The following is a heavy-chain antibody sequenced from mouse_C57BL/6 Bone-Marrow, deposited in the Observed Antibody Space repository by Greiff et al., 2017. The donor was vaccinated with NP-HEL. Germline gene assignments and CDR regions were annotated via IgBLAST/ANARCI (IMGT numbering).Heavy chain of an antibody. D-gene: IGHD1-1*01. CDR3: AREGLTTVVDWYFEV. V-gene: IGHV5-15*04. Sequence: EVKVEESGGGLVQPGGSLKLSCAASGFTFSDYGMAWVRQAPRKGPEWVAFISNLAYSIYYADTVTGRFTISRENAKNTLYLEMSSLRSEDTAMYYCAREGLTTVVDWYFEVWGTGTTVTVSS. CDR1: GFTFSDYG. J-gene: IGHJ1*03. CDR2: ISNLAYSI.